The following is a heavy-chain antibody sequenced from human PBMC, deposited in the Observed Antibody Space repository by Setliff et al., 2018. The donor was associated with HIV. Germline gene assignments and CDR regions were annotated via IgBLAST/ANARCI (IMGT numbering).Heavy chain of an antibody. V-gene: IGHV4-34*01. CDR1: GGSFSGYY. Sequence: SETLSLTCAVYGGSFSGYYWSWIRQAPGKGLEWIGEINHKKRTNYNPSLKSRVAISVDTSKNQFSLKLSSVTAADTAVYYCARNPCSGGSCPDAFDIWGQGTMVTVSS. CDR2: INHKKRT. J-gene: IGHJ3*02. CDR3: ARNPCSGGSCPDAFDI. D-gene: IGHD2-15*01.